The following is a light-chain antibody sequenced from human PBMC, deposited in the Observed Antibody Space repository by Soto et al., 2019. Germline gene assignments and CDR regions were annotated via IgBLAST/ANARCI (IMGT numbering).Light chain of an antibody. CDR1: QSVSSSY. J-gene: IGKJ1*01. CDR2: GAS. Sequence: EIVLTQSPGTLSLSPGERATLSCRASQSVSSSYLAWYQQKPGQAPRLLIYGASSRATGISDRFSGSGSGTDFTLTISRLEPEDFAVYYCQQYGSSPTWTFGQGTKVDNK. CDR3: QQYGSSPTWT. V-gene: IGKV3-20*01.